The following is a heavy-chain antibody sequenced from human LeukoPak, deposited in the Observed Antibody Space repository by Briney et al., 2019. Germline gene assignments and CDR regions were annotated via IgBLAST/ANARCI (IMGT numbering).Heavy chain of an antibody. CDR3: ARRGGNHFDY. CDR1: GSSFTSYW. V-gene: IGHV5-51*01. J-gene: IGHJ4*02. CDR2: SYPGDSDT. Sequence: GASLQISCKGSGSSFTSYWIGWGRPLPGKGLEWMGISYPGDSDTRDSPSFQGQVTISANKSISTAYLQWSSLKASDTAMYYSARRGGNHFDYWGQGTLVTVSS. D-gene: IGHD1-14*01.